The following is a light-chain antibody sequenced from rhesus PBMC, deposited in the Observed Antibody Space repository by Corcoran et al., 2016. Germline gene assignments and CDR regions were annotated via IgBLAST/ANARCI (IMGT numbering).Light chain of an antibody. J-gene: IGKJ1*01. CDR3: QQYNNWRT. V-gene: IGKV3-42*02. Sequence: ETVVTQSPATLSLSPGERATLSCRASQSVGSNLAWYQQKPGQAPKLLIYDASSRATGIPDRFSGSGSGTELTLTISSLEPEDVGVYYCQQYNNWRTFGQGTKVEIK. CDR1: QSVGSN. CDR2: DAS.